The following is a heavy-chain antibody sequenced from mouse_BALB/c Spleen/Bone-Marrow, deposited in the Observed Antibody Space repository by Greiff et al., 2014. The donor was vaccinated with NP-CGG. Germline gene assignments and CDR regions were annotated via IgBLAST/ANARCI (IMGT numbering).Heavy chain of an antibody. J-gene: IGHJ4*01. Sequence: EVQLQQSGPELVKPGASVKISCKPSGYSFTGYFIHWVKQSHVKSLEWIGHINPYNGATNYNQNFKDKASLTVDKSSSTAYMELHSLTSEDSAAYYCARRRGNYEVDYWGQGTSVTVSS. CDR1: GYSFTGYF. CDR2: INPYNGAT. V-gene: IGHV1-31*01. CDR3: ARRRGNYEVDY. D-gene: IGHD2-1*01.